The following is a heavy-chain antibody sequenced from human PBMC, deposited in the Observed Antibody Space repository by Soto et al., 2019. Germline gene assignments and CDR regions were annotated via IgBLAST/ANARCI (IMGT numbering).Heavy chain of an antibody. CDR3: AYRRVSVVFEH. Sequence: SGPTLVNPTQTLTLTCTFSGFSLSSSGVGVGWIRQPPGKALEWLAITHWNDADHYSPSLKSRLTITKDTPKNQVVLTLTNMDPADTATYYCAYRRVSVVFEHWGQGTRVTVSS. CDR1: GFSLSSSGVG. V-gene: IGHV2-5*01. J-gene: IGHJ4*02. CDR2: THWNDAD. D-gene: IGHD2-15*01.